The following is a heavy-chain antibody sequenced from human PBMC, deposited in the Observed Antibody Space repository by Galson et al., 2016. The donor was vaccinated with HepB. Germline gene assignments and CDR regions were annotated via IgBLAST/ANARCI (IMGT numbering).Heavy chain of an antibody. CDR2: TSSDATSE. V-gene: IGHV3-30*04. J-gene: IGHJ4*02. CDR3: ARAPALAEKLDY. CDR1: GFIFRAYA. Sequence: SLRLSCAASGFIFRAYAMHWVRQAPGKGLEWVAVTSSDATSEYYLDSVKGRFTISRDNSKNTLFLQMNGLRGEDTAIYYCARAPALAEKLDYWGQGTPVTVSS. D-gene: IGHD1-1*01.